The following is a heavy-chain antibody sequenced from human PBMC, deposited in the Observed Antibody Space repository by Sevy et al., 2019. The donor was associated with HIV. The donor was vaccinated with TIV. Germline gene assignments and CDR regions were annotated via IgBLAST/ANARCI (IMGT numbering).Heavy chain of an antibody. CDR2: IYYTGST. V-gene: IGHV4-59*01. CDR1: GGSISAYY. J-gene: IGHJ5*02. Sequence: SETLSLTCTVFGGSISAYYWSWIRQSPEKGLQYIGYIYYTGSTNYNPSLKSRVTISVDTSKNQFSLRLTLVTAADTAIYYGARAPPVRSGDDALNWFDPWGQGTLVTVSS. D-gene: IGHD5-12*01. CDR3: ARAPPVRSGDDALNWFDP.